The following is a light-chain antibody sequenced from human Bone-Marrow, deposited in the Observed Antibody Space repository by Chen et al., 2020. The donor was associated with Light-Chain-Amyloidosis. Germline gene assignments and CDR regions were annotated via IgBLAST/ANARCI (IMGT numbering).Light chain of an antibody. CDR1: QTFNTY. Sequence: DIQMTQSPSSLSASVGDRVTITCRASQTFNTYLNWYQQKPGKAPNLLIYAASTLQSGVPSRFSGTGSGTDFTLTISSLQPEDFATYYCQQTYSTITFGGGTKVEIK. CDR3: QQTYSTIT. CDR2: AAS. V-gene: IGKV1-39*01. J-gene: IGKJ4*01.